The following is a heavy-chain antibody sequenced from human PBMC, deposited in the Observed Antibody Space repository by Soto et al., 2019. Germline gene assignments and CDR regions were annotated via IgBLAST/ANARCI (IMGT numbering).Heavy chain of an antibody. Sequence: QVQLVESGGGLVKPGGSLRLSCAASGFTFSDYYMSWIRQAPGKGLEWVSTLSGSGGDTYYADSVNGRFTISRDKSKNTLYLQMDRLRVEDTAVYYCAKRGGYDYVWKSYRPDYWGQGTLVSVSS. J-gene: IGHJ4*02. V-gene: IGHV3-11*05. CDR3: AKRGGYDYVWKSYRPDY. D-gene: IGHD3-16*02. CDR2: LSGSGGDT. CDR1: GFTFSDYY.